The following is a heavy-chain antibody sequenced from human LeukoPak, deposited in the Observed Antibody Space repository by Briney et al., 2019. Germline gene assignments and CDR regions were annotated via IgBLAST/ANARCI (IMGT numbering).Heavy chain of an antibody. CDR2: ISWNSGSI. J-gene: IGHJ4*02. CDR1: GFTFDDYA. V-gene: IGHV3-9*03. D-gene: IGHD4-11*01. CDR3: AKDALRDYSNYRDTYFDY. Sequence: PGGSLRLSCAASGFTFDDYAMHWVRQAPGKGLEWVSGISWNSGSIGYADSVKGRFTISRDNAKNSLYLQMNSLRAEDMALYYCAKDALRDYSNYRDTYFDYWGQGTLVTVSS.